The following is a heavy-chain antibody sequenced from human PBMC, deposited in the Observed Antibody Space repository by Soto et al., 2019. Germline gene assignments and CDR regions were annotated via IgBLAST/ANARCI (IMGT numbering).Heavy chain of an antibody. Sequence: QITLKESGPTLVKPTQTLTLTCTFSGFSLSTSGVGVGWIRQPPGKALECLALIYWNDDKRYSPSLKSRLTITKDTSKNQVVLTMTNMDPADTATYYCAHSLQYSSGYYFDYWGQGTLVTVSS. V-gene: IGHV2-5*01. J-gene: IGHJ4*02. D-gene: IGHD3-22*01. CDR3: AHSLQYSSGYYFDY. CDR2: IYWNDDK. CDR1: GFSLSTSGVG.